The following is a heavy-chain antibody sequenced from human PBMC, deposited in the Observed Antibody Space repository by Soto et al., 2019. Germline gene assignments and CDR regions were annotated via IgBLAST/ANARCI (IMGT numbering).Heavy chain of an antibody. D-gene: IGHD2-2*01. V-gene: IGHV1-46*01. CDR2: INPSGGST. Sequence: SVKVSCKASGYTFTSYYMHWVRQAPVQGLEWMGIINPSGGSTSYAQKFQGRVTMTRDTSTSTVYMELSSLRSEDTAVYYCARGLGYCSSTSCSNLRYGMDVWGQGTTVTVSS. J-gene: IGHJ6*02. CDR1: GYTFTSYY. CDR3: ARGLGYCSSTSCSNLRYGMDV.